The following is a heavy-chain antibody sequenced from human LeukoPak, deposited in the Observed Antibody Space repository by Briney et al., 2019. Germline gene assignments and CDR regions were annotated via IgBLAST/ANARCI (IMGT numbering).Heavy chain of an antibody. D-gene: IGHD1-26*01. V-gene: IGHV3-64*02. Sequence: GGSLRLSCAASGFTFSSYAMHWVRQAPGKGLEYVSAISSNGDSTYYADSVKGRFTISRDNSKNTLYLQMGSLRAEDMAVYYCARAPRIGGTYSYYYYGMDVWGQGTTVTVSS. J-gene: IGHJ6*02. CDR1: GFTFSSYA. CDR3: ARAPRIGGTYSYYYYGMDV. CDR2: ISSNGDST.